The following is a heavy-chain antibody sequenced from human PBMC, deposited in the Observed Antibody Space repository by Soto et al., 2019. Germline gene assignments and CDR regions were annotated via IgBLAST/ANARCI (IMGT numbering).Heavy chain of an antibody. CDR1: GGSFSGYY. CDR3: ARGEYCSGGSCLYNWFDP. Sequence: AETLSLTCAVYGGSFSGYYWSWIRQPPGKGLEWIGEINHSGSTNYNPSLKSRVTISVDTSKNQFSLKLSSVTAADTAAYYCARGEYCSGGSCLYNWFDPWGQGTLVTVSS. J-gene: IGHJ5*02. D-gene: IGHD2-15*01. V-gene: IGHV4-34*01. CDR2: INHSGST.